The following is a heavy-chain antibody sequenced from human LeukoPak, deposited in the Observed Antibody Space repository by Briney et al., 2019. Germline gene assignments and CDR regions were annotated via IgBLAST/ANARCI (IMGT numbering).Heavy chain of an antibody. J-gene: IGHJ5*02. CDR3: VKDIAATGTGWFDA. V-gene: IGHV3-9*01. CDR1: GFIFNDYT. D-gene: IGHD6-13*01. CDR2: ITWNGNGI. Sequence: PGGSLRLSCAASGFIFNDYTMHWVRQGPGKGLEWVAGITWNGNGIGYADSVKGRFTISRDNARNSLYVQMNSLRAEDTAFYYCVKDIAATGTGWFDAWGQGTLVTVSS.